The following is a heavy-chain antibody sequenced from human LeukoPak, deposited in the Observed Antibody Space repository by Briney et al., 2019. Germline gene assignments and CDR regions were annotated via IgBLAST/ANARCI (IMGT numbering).Heavy chain of an antibody. D-gene: IGHD6-19*01. J-gene: IGHJ5*02. CDR3: ARDHPVAGTT. CDR2: ISYSGYS. CDR1: GGSISNYY. V-gene: IGHV4-59*01. Sequence: KPSETLSLTCTVSGGSISNYYWNWIRQPPGKGLEWIGYISYSGYSNYNPSLKSLVTTSVDTSKNQFSLKLSSVTAADTAVYYCARDHPVAGTTWGQGTRSPSPQ.